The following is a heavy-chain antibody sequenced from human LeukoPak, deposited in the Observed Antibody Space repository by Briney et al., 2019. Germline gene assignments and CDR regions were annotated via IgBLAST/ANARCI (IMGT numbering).Heavy chain of an antibody. D-gene: IGHD3-10*01. Sequence: ASVKVSCKASGYTFTSYDINWVRQATGQGLEWMGWMNPNSGNTGYAQKFQGRVTMIRNTSISTAYMELSSLRSEDTAVYYCARALGRAPSMVRGVRNYGMDVWGQGTTVTVSS. CDR3: ARALGRAPSMVRGVRNYGMDV. CDR2: MNPNSGNT. CDR1: GYTFTSYD. J-gene: IGHJ6*02. V-gene: IGHV1-8*01.